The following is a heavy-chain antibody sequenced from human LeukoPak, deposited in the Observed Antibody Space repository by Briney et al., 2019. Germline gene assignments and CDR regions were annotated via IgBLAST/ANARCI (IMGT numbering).Heavy chain of an antibody. V-gene: IGHV3-21*01. J-gene: IGHJ4*02. Sequence: GGSLRLSCAASGFTFSSYSMNWVRQAPGKGLEWVSSISSSSSYIYYADSVKGRFTISRDNDKNSLYLQMNSLRAEDTAVYYCARVLSGYVDYWGQGTLVTVSS. CDR1: GFTFSSYS. CDR2: ISSSSSYI. CDR3: ARVLSGYVDY. D-gene: IGHD1-26*01.